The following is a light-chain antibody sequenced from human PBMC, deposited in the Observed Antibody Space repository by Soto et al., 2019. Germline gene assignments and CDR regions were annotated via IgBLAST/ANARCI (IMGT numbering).Light chain of an antibody. CDR3: QFYDATNQV. CDR2: EDN. CDR1: SGSIASNY. Sequence: NFMLTQPHSVSESPGKTVIISCTRSSGSIASNYVQWYQQRPGSSPTTVIYEDNQRPSGVPDRFSGSIDSSSNSASLTISGLETEDEAGYFRQFYDATNQVFGGGTKLTVL. J-gene: IGLJ3*02. V-gene: IGLV6-57*01.